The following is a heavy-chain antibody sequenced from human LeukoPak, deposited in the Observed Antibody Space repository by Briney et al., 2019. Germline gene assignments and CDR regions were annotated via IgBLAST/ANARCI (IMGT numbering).Heavy chain of an antibody. CDR1: GFTFSSYA. D-gene: IGHD6-19*01. J-gene: IGHJ4*02. Sequence: GGSLRLSFPASGFTFSSYAMTWVRQARGKGLEWVAFIRYDGSNKYYADSVKGRFTISRDNSKNTLYLQMNSLRAEDTAVYYCAKDPVAVAGTWGQGTLVTVSS. V-gene: IGHV3-30*02. CDR3: AKDPVAVAGT. CDR2: IRYDGSNK.